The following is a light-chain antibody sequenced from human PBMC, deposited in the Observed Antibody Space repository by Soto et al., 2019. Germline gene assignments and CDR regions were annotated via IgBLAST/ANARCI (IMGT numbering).Light chain of an antibody. Sequence: EILMTQSPATLSVSPGERATLSCRASQSVSSNLAWYQQKPGQAPRLLIYGASTRATGIPARFSGGGSGTEFTLTISSLQSEDFAVYYCQQYNNWLWTFGQGTKVEIK. V-gene: IGKV3-15*01. CDR1: QSVSSN. CDR3: QQYNNWLWT. CDR2: GAS. J-gene: IGKJ1*01.